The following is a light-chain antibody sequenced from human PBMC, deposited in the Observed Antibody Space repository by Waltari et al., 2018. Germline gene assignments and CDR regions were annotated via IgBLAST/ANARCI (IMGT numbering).Light chain of an antibody. Sequence: SDVLTQPPSVSLAPGTTARITCGENNIGSNSVHWYQQKPGQAPVLVIYYDTDRPSVIPERCSGSNSGSTATLTISRVEAGDEADYYCQVWDGSSDHVLFGGGTKLTVL. V-gene: IGLV3-21*04. CDR2: YDT. J-gene: IGLJ2*01. CDR1: NIGSNS. CDR3: QVWDGSSDHVL.